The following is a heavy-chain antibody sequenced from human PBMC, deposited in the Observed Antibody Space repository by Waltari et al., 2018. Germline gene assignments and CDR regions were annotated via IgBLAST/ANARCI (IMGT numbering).Heavy chain of an antibody. CDR1: GGSISSGDYY. Sequence: QVQLQESGPGLVEPSQTLSLTCTVFGGSISSGDYYWGWIRQPPGKGPEWIGFIYHSGNTHYNPSLKSRITMSVDTSKNQFSLNLNSVNAADTAVYYCARGTHGFDPWGQGTLVTVSS. CDR2: IYHSGNT. J-gene: IGHJ5*02. CDR3: ARGTHGFDP. V-gene: IGHV4-30-4*08.